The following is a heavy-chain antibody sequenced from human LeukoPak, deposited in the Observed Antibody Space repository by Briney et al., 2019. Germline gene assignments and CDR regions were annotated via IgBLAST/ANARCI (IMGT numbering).Heavy chain of an antibody. V-gene: IGHV1-2*06. CDR2: INPNSGGT. Sequence: ASVKVSCKATGCAFTGYYMHWVRQAPGQGIEWMGRINPNSGGTNYAQKFQGRVTMTRDTSISTAYMELSRLRSDDTAVYYCARVKAGVVVVPAAPADAFDFWGQGRMVTVSS. CDR3: ARVKAGVVVVPAAPADAFDF. J-gene: IGHJ3*01. CDR1: GCAFTGYY. D-gene: IGHD2-2*01.